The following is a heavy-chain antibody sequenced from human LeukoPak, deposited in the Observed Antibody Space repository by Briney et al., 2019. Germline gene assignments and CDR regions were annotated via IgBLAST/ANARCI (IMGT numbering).Heavy chain of an antibody. CDR2: VYYTGST. D-gene: IGHD3-10*01. V-gene: IGHV4-39*02. CDR3: AMHRGRYYDSGSYYYFDY. CDR1: GGSISSSGYY. J-gene: IGHJ4*02. Sequence: SETLSLTCTVSGGSISSSGYYWGWIRQPPGKGLGWVGSVYYTGSTFYNPSLKSRVTTSVDTSKNHFSLDLSSVTAADTAVYYCAMHRGRYYDSGSYYYFDYWGQGTLVTVSS.